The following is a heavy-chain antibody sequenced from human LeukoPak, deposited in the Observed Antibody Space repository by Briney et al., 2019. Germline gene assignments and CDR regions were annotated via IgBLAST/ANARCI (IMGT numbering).Heavy chain of an antibody. V-gene: IGHV4-59*01. CDR1: GGSITSYY. D-gene: IGHD1-26*01. J-gene: IGHJ5*02. Sequence: PSETLSLTCTVSGGSITSYYWSWIRQPPGKGMEWIGFIYYSGSTSYNPSLKSRVTISVDTSKNQFSLKLRSVTAADTAVYYCARGGYSGTYYVDLWGQGTLVTVSS. CDR3: ARGGYSGTYYVDL. CDR2: IYYSGST.